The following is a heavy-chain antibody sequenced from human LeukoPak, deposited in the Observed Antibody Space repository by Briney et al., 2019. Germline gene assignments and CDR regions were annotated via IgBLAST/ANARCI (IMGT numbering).Heavy chain of an antibody. CDR2: ISYDGSNK. V-gene: IGHV3-30*04. Sequence: GGSLRLSCAASGFTFSSYAMHWVRQAPGKGLEWVAVISYDGSNKYYADSVKGRFTISRDNSKNTLYLQMNSLRAEDTAVYYCAREPRADYWGQGTLVTVSS. J-gene: IGHJ4*02. CDR1: GFTFSSYA. CDR3: AREPRADY.